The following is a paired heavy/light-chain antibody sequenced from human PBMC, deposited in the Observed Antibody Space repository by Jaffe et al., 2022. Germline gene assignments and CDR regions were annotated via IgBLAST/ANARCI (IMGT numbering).Light chain of an antibody. J-gene: IGKJ4*01. CDR3: QQRSNWPQLT. Sequence: EIVLTQSPATLSLSPGERATLSCRASQSVSSYLAWYQQKPGQAPRLLIYDASNRATGIPARFSGSGSGTDFTLTISSLEPEDFAVYYCQQRSNWPQLTFGGGTKVEIK. CDR2: DAS. CDR1: QSVSSY. V-gene: IGKV3-11*01.
Heavy chain of an antibody. Sequence: QVQLVESGGGVVQPGGSLRLSCAASGFTFSSYGMHWVRQAPGKGLEWVAFIRYDGSNKYYADSVKGRFTISRDNSKNTLYLQMNSLRAEDTAVYYCATGRTTSDYIWGSYLHYYFDYWGQGTLVTVSS. CDR2: IRYDGSNK. J-gene: IGHJ4*02. V-gene: IGHV3-30*02. CDR1: GFTFSSYG. D-gene: IGHD3-16*01. CDR3: ATGRTTSDYIWGSYLHYYFDY.